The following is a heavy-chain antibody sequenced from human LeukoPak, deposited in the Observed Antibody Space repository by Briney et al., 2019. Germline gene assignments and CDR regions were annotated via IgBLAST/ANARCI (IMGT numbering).Heavy chain of an antibody. CDR1: GYTFTTYA. V-gene: IGHV1-2*02. J-gene: IGHJ4*02. CDR3: ARVGGTNYYDSSSYDY. CDR2: INPKSGGT. D-gene: IGHD3-22*01. Sequence: ASVKVSCKASGYTFTTYAMNWVRQAPGQGLEWMGWINPKSGGTKYAQKFQGRVTMTRDTSISTAYMELSRLRSDDTAVYYCARVGGTNYYDSSSYDYWGQGTLVTVSS.